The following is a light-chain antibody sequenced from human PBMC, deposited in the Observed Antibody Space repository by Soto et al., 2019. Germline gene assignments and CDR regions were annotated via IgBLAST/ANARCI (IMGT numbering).Light chain of an antibody. V-gene: IGKV1-8*01. Sequence: AIRMNQPPSSLSASTGDRVTITCRASQGISSYLAWYQQKPGKAPKLLIYAASTLQSGVPSRFSGSGSGTDFTITISGLESDDFATYYSQQYYSYPQPFGPGTKVPIK. CDR2: AAS. J-gene: IGKJ3*01. CDR3: QQYYSYPQP. CDR1: QGISSY.